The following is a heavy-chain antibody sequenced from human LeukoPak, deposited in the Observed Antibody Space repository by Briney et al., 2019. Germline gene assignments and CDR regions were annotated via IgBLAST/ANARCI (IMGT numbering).Heavy chain of an antibody. CDR1: GGSTSSYY. J-gene: IGHJ4*02. CDR3: ARAPTIAAAGGTDY. CDR2: INHSGST. V-gene: IGHV4-34*01. D-gene: IGHD6-13*01. Sequence: SETLSLTCTVSGGSTSSYYWSWIRQPPGKGLEWIGEINHSGSTNYNPSLKSGVTISVDTSKNQFSLKLSSVTAADTAVYYCARAPTIAAAGGTDYWGQGTLVTVSS.